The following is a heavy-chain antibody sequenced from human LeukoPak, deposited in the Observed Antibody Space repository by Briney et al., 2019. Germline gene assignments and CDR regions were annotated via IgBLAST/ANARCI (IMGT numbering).Heavy chain of an antibody. V-gene: IGHV5-51*01. Sequence: GESLQISCKGSGYSFTNYWIGWVRQMPGKGLEWMGIVYPGDSDTRYSPSSQGQFTISADKSISTAYLQWSGLKASDTAMYYCARPRSVYSHMDVWGQGTTVTVSS. D-gene: IGHD5-18*01. CDR1: GYSFTNYW. CDR2: VYPGDSDT. CDR3: ARPRSVYSHMDV. J-gene: IGHJ6*02.